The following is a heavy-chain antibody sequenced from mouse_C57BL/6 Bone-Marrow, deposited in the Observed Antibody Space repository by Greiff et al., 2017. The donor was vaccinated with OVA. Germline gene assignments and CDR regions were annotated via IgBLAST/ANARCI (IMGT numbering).Heavy chain of an antibody. D-gene: IGHD3-2*02. CDR2: ISYDGSN. V-gene: IGHV3-6*01. Sequence: EVHLVESGPGLVKPSQSLSLTCSVTGYSITSGYYWNWIRQFPGNKLEWMGYISYDGSNNYNPSLKNRISITRDTSKNQFFLKLNSVTTEDTATYYCARDQGLVYAMDYWGQGTSVTVSS. CDR3: ARDQGLVYAMDY. CDR1: GYSITSGYY. J-gene: IGHJ4*01.